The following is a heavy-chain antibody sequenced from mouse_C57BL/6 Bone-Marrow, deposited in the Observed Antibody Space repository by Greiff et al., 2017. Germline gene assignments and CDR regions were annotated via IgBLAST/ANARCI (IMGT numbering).Heavy chain of an antibody. J-gene: IGHJ2*01. CDR1: GYTFTDYE. CDR2: IDPETGGT. Sequence: QVQLQQSGAELVRPGASVTLSCKASGYTFTDYEMHWVKQTHVHGLEWIGAIDPETGGTASNQKFKGKAILTADKSSSSAYMELRSLTSEYSAVYYYCSYYFDYWGQGTTLTVSS. V-gene: IGHV1-15*01. CDR3: CSYYFDY. D-gene: IGHD1-1*01.